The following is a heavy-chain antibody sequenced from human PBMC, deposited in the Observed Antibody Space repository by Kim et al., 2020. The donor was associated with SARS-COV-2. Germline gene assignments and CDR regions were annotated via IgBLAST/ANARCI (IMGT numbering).Heavy chain of an antibody. Sequence: NHSGSTNYNPSLKSRVTISVDTSKNQFSLKLSSVTAADTAVYYCARLEHYWGQGTLVTVSS. V-gene: IGHV4-34*01. J-gene: IGHJ4*02. CDR2: NHSGST. CDR3: ARLEHY.